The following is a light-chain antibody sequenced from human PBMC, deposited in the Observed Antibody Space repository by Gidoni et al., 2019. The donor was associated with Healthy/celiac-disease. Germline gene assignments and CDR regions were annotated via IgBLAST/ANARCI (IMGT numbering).Light chain of an antibody. CDR2: GAS. J-gene: IGKJ1*01. CDR3: QQYGSSLTWT. CDR1: QSVSSSY. V-gene: IGKV3-20*01. Sequence: EIVLTQSPGTLSLSPGESATLSCRASQSVSSSYLAWYQQKPGQAPRLLIYGASSRATGIPDRFSGSGSGTDFTLTISRLEPEDCAVYYCQQYGSSLTWTFGQGTKVEIK.